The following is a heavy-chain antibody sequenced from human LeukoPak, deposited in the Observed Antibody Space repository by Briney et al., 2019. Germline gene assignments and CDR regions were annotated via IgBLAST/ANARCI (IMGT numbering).Heavy chain of an antibody. D-gene: IGHD3-10*01. V-gene: IGHV3-11*04. CDR3: ATGNYYGSGSYYS. Sequence: GGSLRLSCAASGFTFSDYYMSWIRQAPGKGLEWVSYISSSGSTIYYADSVKGRFTISRDNAKNSLYLQINTLRAEDTAVYYCATGNYYGSGSYYSWGQGTLVTVSS. CDR2: ISSSGSTI. CDR1: GFTFSDYY. J-gene: IGHJ4*02.